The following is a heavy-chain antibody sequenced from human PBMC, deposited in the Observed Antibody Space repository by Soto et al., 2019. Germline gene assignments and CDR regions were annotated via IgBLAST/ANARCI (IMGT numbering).Heavy chain of an antibody. CDR1: GFTFSSYG. V-gene: IGHV3-30*18. Sequence: GGSLRLSCAASGFTFSSYGMHWVRQAPGKGLEWVAVISHDGSNKYYADSVKGRFTISRSNSKNTLYLQMNSLRAEDTAVYYCAKDETPCAPHVNILTGCGPHNYYGMDVWGQGTTVTVSS. J-gene: IGHJ6*02. CDR3: AKDETPCAPHVNILTGCGPHNYYGMDV. CDR2: ISHDGSNK. D-gene: IGHD3-9*01.